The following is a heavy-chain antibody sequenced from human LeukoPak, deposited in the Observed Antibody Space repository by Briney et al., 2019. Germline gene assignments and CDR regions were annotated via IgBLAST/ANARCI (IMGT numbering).Heavy chain of an antibody. J-gene: IGHJ2*01. CDR3: ARDGSGYCSGGSCYLGDWYFDL. CDR1: GGSISSGSYY. Sequence: SETLSLTCTVSGGSISSGSYYWSWIRQPAGRGLELIGRIYTSGSTNYSPSLKSRVTISVDTSKNQFSLKLSSVTAADTAVYYCARDGSGYCSGGSCYLGDWYFDLWGRGTLVTVSS. CDR2: IYTSGST. D-gene: IGHD2-15*01. V-gene: IGHV4-61*02.